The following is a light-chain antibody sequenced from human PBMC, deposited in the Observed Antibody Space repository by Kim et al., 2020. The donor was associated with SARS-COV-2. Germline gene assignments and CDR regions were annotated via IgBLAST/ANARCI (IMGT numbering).Light chain of an antibody. Sequence: FPSVGDRVTITCRASQSISSYLNWYQQKPGKAPKLLIYAASSLQSGVPSRFSGSGSGIDFTLTISSLQPEDFATYYCHQSYSTLTFGGGTKVDIK. J-gene: IGKJ4*01. CDR1: QSISSY. CDR3: HQSYSTLT. CDR2: AAS. V-gene: IGKV1-39*01.